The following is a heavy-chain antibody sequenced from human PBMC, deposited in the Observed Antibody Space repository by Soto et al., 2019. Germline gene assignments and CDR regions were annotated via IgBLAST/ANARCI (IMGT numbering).Heavy chain of an antibody. CDR1: GFTFSSYS. V-gene: IGHV3-48*01. D-gene: IGHD1-7*01. Sequence: GGSLRLSCAASGFTFSSYSMNWVRQAPGKGLEWLSYISGSGNTIYYADSVKGRFTISRDSAKNSLYLQTNSLRVEDTAMYYCARVTGTGPPRSDFLGQGPLVTVAS. J-gene: IGHJ4*02. CDR3: ARVTGTGPPRSDF. CDR2: ISGSGNTI.